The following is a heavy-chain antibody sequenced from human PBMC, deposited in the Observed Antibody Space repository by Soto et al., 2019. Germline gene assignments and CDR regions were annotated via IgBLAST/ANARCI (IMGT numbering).Heavy chain of an antibody. CDR2: ISYDGTKK. CDR3: AKDGEN. CDR1: GFTFRNYH. V-gene: IGHV3-30*18. Sequence: QVHLVESGGGVVQPGRSLRLSCTASGFTFRNYHMHWVRQAPGKGLEWVAVISYDGTKKYHADSVKGRFTISRDNSKNTLYLQMNSLGPEDTAVYYCAKDGENWGQGTLVTVSS. J-gene: IGHJ4*02.